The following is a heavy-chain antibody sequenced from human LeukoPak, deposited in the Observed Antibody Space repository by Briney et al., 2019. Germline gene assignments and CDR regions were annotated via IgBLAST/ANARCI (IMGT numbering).Heavy chain of an antibody. Sequence: SETLSLTCTVSGGSISSGSYYWSWIRQPAGKGLEWIGRIYTSGSTNYNPSLRSRVTISVDTSKNQFSLKLSSVTAADTAVYYCARYSSSSSYYYYMDVCGKGTTVTVSS. V-gene: IGHV4-61*02. CDR1: GGSISSGSYY. CDR3: ARYSSSSSYYYYMDV. J-gene: IGHJ6*03. D-gene: IGHD6-6*01. CDR2: IYTSGST.